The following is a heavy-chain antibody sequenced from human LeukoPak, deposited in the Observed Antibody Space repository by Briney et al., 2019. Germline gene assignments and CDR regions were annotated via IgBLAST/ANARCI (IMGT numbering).Heavy chain of an antibody. D-gene: IGHD3-10*01. CDR3: ARDVSRFRHGSGSPFDY. Sequence: ASVKVSCKASGYTFTSYGISWVRQAPGQGLEWMGWISAYNGNTNYAQKLQGRVTMTTDTSTSTAYMELRSLRSDDTAVYYCARDVSRFRHGSGSPFDYWGQGTLVTVSS. V-gene: IGHV1-18*04. J-gene: IGHJ4*02. CDR2: ISAYNGNT. CDR1: GYTFTSYG.